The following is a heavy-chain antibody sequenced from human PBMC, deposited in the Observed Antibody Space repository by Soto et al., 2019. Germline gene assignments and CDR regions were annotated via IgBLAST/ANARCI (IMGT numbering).Heavy chain of an antibody. CDR1: GFTFSDYY. V-gene: IGHV3-11*06. Sequence: GGSLRLSCAASGFTFSDYYMSWIRQAPGKGLEWVSYISSSSSYTNYADSVKGRFTISRDNAKNSLYLQMNSLRAEDTAVYYCARVDGYNYALDYWGQGTLVTVSS. CDR2: ISSSSSYT. D-gene: IGHD5-12*01. CDR3: ARVDGYNYALDY. J-gene: IGHJ4*02.